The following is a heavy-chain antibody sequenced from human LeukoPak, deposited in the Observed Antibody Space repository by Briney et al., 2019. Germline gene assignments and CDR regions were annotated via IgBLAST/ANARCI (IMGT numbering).Heavy chain of an antibody. D-gene: IGHD4-17*01. CDR3: ARDKDYGDYRGVDAFDI. V-gene: IGHV3-74*01. CDR1: GFTFSLYW. Sequence: AGGSLRLSCAASGFTFSLYWMHWVRQAPGKGLVWVSRISSDGDSTIYADSVKGRITISRDNAKNSLFLQMNSLRAEDTAVYYCARDKDYGDYRGVDAFDIWGQGTMVTVSS. J-gene: IGHJ3*02. CDR2: ISSDGDST.